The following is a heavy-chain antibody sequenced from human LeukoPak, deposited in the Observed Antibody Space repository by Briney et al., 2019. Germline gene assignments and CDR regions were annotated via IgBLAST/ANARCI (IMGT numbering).Heavy chain of an antibody. CDR2: IRYDGSNK. V-gene: IGHV3-30*02. CDR3: AKVSRLYNWNDYFDY. J-gene: IGHJ4*02. D-gene: IGHD1-1*01. Sequence: PGGSLRLSCAASGFTFSSYGMHWVRQAPGKGLEWVAFIRYDGSNKYYADSVKGRFTISRDNSKNTLYLQMNSLRAEDTAVYYCAKVSRLYNWNDYFDYWGQGTLVTVSS. CDR1: GFTFSSYG.